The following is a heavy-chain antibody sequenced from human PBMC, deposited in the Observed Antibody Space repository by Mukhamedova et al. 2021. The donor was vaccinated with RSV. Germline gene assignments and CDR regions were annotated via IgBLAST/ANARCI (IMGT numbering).Heavy chain of an antibody. CDR2: IYYSGST. J-gene: IGHJ6*03. CDR3: ASLNSSDYYYYMDV. V-gene: IGHV4-59*01. D-gene: IGHD6-25*01. Sequence: SWIRQPPGKGLEWIGYIYYSGSTNYNPSLKSRVTISVDTSKNQFSLKLSSVTAADTAVYYCASLNSSDYYYYMDVWGKGTTVTVS.